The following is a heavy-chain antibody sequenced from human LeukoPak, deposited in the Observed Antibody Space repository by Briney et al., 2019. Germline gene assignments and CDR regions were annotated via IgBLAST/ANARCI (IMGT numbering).Heavy chain of an antibody. Sequence: SETLSLTCSVSGGSISGYYWSWSRQPPGKGLEWIGYISHSGSTNYNASLKSRVTMSVDTSKNQFSLKLSSVTAADTAVYYCARDYGFREGSGYDYYFDYWGQGTLVTVSS. CDR3: ARDYGFREGSGYDYYFDY. V-gene: IGHV4-59*01. CDR1: GGSISGYY. J-gene: IGHJ4*02. CDR2: ISHSGST. D-gene: IGHD5-12*01.